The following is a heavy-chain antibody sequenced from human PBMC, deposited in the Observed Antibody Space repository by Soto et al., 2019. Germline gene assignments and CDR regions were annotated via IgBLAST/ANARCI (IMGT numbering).Heavy chain of an antibody. CDR3: AKDCNGGSRKYDAFDI. CDR1: GFTFSSYA. D-gene: IGHD2-15*01. CDR2: ISGSGGST. V-gene: IGHV3-23*01. Sequence: GGSLRLSCAASGFTFSSYAMSWVRQAPGKGLEWVSAISGSGGSTYYADSVKGRFTISRDNSKNTLYLQMNSLRAEDTAVYYCAKDCNGGSRKYDAFDIWGQGTMVTVSS. J-gene: IGHJ3*02.